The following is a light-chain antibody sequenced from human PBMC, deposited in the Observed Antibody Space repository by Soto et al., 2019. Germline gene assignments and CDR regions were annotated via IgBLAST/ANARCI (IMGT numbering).Light chain of an antibody. Sequence: QSALTQPPSASGSPGQSVTISCTGTSSDVGGYKYVSWYQQHPGKAPKLMIYEVSKRPSGVPDRFSGSKSGNTASLTVSGLQSEDEADYYCSSYAGSILGVFGGGTKLTVL. CDR2: EVS. J-gene: IGLJ3*02. CDR3: SSYAGSILGV. CDR1: SSDVGGYKY. V-gene: IGLV2-8*01.